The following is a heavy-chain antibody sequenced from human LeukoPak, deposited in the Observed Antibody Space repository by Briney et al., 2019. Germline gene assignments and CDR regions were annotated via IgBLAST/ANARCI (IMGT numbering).Heavy chain of an antibody. CDR3: ARGPALLDY. Sequence: SQTLSLTCAVYGGSFSGYYWSWIRQPPGKGLEWIREINHSGSTNYNPSLKSRVTISVDTSKTQFSLKLSSVTAADTAVYYCARGPALLDYWGQGTLVTVSS. CDR2: INHSGST. D-gene: IGHD1-14*01. J-gene: IGHJ4*02. V-gene: IGHV4-34*01. CDR1: GGSFSGYY.